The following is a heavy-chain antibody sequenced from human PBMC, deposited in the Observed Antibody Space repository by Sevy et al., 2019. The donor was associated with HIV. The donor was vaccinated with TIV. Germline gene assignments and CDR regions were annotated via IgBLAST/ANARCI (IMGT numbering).Heavy chain of an antibody. CDR3: ARQQLNRFDY. Sequence: GRSLRLSCAASGFTFSGNGMHWVRQAPGKGLEWVAVIWYDGSNKYYADSVKGRFTISRDNSKNTLFLQMNSLRPEDTAVYYCARQQLNRFDYWGQGALVTVSS. CDR2: IWYDGSNK. J-gene: IGHJ4*02. D-gene: IGHD6-13*01. V-gene: IGHV3-33*08. CDR1: GFTFSGNG.